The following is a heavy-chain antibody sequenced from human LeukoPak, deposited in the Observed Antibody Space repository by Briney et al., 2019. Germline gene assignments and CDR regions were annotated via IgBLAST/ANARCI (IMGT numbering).Heavy chain of an antibody. Sequence: PSETLSLTCTVSGGSITTYYWSWIRQPPGKGLEWIGYSYYSGSTNYNPSLKSRVTISLDTSKNQFSLKLSSVTAADTAVYYCAGHHPRNTVDFWGQGTLVTVSS. D-gene: IGHD2-8*02. V-gene: IGHV4-59*08. CDR3: AGHHPRNTVDF. CDR1: GGSITTYY. CDR2: SYYSGST. J-gene: IGHJ4*02.